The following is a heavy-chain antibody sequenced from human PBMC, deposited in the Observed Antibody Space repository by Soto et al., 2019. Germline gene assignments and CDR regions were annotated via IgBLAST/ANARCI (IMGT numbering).Heavy chain of an antibody. CDR3: GSEQLAVLRGVLDY. CDR2: ISYDGSNK. J-gene: IGHJ4*02. V-gene: IGHV3-30-3*01. CDR1: GFTFRSYA. Sequence: QVQLVESGGGVVQPGRSLRLSCAASGFTFRSYAMRWVRQAPGKGLEWVAVISYDGSNKYYADSVKGRFTISRDNSKNTLYLQMNSLRAEDTAVYYCGSEQLAVLRGVLDYWGQGTLVTVSS. D-gene: IGHD1-1*01.